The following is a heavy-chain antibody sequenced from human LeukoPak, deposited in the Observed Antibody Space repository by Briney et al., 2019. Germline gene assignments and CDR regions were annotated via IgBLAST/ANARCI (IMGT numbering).Heavy chain of an antibody. CDR2: INPSSGGT. D-gene: IGHD2-2*01. CDR3: ARALIVVVPAATEGAFDI. V-gene: IGHV1-2*02. J-gene: IGHJ3*02. CDR1: GYTFTGYY. Sequence: ASVKVSCKASGYTFTGYYMHWVRQAPGQGLEWMGWINPSSGGTNYAQKFQGRVTMTRDTSISTAYMELSRLRSDDTAVYYCARALIVVVPAATEGAFDIWGQGTMVTVSS.